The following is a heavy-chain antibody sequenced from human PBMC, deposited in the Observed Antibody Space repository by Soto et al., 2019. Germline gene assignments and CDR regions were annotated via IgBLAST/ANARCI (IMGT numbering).Heavy chain of an antibody. CDR1: GFTFSSYG. CDR2: MWYDGTNT. D-gene: IGHD4-17*01. Sequence: QVQLVESGGGVVQPGRSLRLSCAASGFTFSSYGMHWVRQTPGKGLEWVAVMWYDGTNTDYADSVRGRFTISRDNSKNTLYLQMESLRAEDTAVYYCARGPYGDDDRPFDYWGQGSLVTVSS. V-gene: IGHV3-33*01. CDR3: ARGPYGDDDRPFDY. J-gene: IGHJ4*02.